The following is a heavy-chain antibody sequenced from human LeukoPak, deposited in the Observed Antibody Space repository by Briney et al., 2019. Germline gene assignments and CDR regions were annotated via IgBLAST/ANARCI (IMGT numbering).Heavy chain of an antibody. J-gene: IGHJ5*02. CDR1: GFTFDDYG. V-gene: IGHV3-20*04. CDR2: INWNGGST. CDR3: ARDTYYYGSGSYNWFDP. Sequence: GGSLRLSCAASGFTFDDYGMSWVRQAPGKGLKWVSGINWNGGSTGYADSVKGRFTISRDNAKNSLYLQMNSLRAEDTALYYCARDTYYYGSGSYNWFDPWGQGTLVTVSS. D-gene: IGHD3-10*01.